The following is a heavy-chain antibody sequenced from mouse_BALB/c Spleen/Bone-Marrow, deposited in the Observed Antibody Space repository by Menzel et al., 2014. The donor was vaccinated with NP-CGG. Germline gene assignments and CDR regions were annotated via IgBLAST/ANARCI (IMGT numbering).Heavy chain of an antibody. CDR2: ISDGGSYT. V-gene: IGHV5-4*02. CDR1: GFTFSDYY. D-gene: IGHD1-1*01. CDR3: ARYGSSPYAMDY. Sequence: DVKLVESGGGLVKPGGSLKLSCAASGFTFSDYYMYWVRPTPEKRLEWVATISDGGSYTYYPDSVKGRFTISRDNAKNNLYLQMSSLKSEDTAMYYCARYGSSPYAMDYWGQGTSVTVSS. J-gene: IGHJ4*01.